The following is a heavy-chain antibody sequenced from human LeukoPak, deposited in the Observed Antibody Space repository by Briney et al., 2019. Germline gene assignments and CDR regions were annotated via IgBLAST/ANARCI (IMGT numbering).Heavy chain of an antibody. D-gene: IGHD3-3*01. CDR1: GDSMRSFY. J-gene: IGHJ6*02. Sequence: SETLSLTCTVSGDSMRSFYWSFIRQPAGKGLEWIGRIHTSGTTWYNASLKSRVAMSVDTSKNQFSLRLTSVTAADTAVYYCTRSLGVVIHGGMDVWGQGTTVTVSS. V-gene: IGHV4-4*07. CDR2: IHTSGTT. CDR3: TRSLGVVIHGGMDV.